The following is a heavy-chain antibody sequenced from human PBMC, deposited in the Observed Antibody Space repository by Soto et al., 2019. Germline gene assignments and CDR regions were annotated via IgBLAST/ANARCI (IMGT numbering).Heavy chain of an antibody. V-gene: IGHV4-39*07. D-gene: IGHD5-12*01. Sequence: TSETLSLTCTVSGGSISSPHDYWGWIRKSPGRGLEWIGSIYYTGSSYYNPSLKSRITVSVDTSKNQFSLKLSSVTAADTAVYYCARSHQHVDIVATGCFGYWGQGTLVTVSS. CDR2: IYYTGSS. CDR1: GGSISSPHDY. CDR3: ARSHQHVDIVATGCFGY. J-gene: IGHJ4*02.